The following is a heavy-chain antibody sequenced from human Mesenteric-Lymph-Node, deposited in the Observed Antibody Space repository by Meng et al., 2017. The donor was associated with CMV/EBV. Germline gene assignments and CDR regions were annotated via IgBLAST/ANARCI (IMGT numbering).Heavy chain of an antibody. Sequence: GESLKISCAASGFTFSSYWMSWVRQAPGKGLEWVSSISSSFTYIYYADSVKGRFTISRDNAKNSVYLQLNSLRAEDTAVYFCTRLHSTFFDYWGQGALVTVSS. D-gene: IGHD3-16*01. V-gene: IGHV3-21*01. CDR3: TRLHSTFFDY. CDR1: GFTFSSYW. J-gene: IGHJ4*02. CDR2: ISSSFTYI.